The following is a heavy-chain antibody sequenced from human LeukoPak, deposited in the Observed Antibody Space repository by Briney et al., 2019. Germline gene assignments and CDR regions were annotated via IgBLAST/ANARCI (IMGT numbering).Heavy chain of an antibody. V-gene: IGHV3-30-3*01. Sequence: GGSLRLSCAASGFTFSTYAMHWVRQGPGKGLEWVAVILYDGSNKYYADSVKGRFTISRDNSKNTLYLQMSSLSAEDTAVYYCARTTTPHYYGSGSYALGYWGQGTLVTVPS. CDR2: ILYDGSNK. D-gene: IGHD3-10*01. J-gene: IGHJ4*02. CDR1: GFTFSTYA. CDR3: ARTTTPHYYGSGSYALGY.